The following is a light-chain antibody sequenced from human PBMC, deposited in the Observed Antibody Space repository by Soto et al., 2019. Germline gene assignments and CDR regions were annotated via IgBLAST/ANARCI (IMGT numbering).Light chain of an antibody. V-gene: IGKV4-1*01. CDR2: WAS. J-gene: IGKJ4*01. CDR1: QSVFYSSNNKNY. Sequence: DIVSTQSPYSLSVSLCERATINCKSSQSVFYSSNNKNYLVWYQQKPGQPPKLLIYWASTRESGVPDRFSGSGSGTDFTLTISSLQAEDVAVYYCQQYYSTPLTFGGGTKVDIK. CDR3: QQYYSTPLT.